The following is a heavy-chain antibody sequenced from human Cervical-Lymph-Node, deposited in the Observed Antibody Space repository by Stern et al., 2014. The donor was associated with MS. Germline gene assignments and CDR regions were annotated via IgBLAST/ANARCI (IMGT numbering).Heavy chain of an antibody. CDR1: GGTFSKFP. CDR2: ILPVCGTP. Sequence: VHLVESGAEVTKPGSSVKVSCKASGGTFSKFPSSWVRQAPGQGLEWMGGILPVCGTPTYAQEFRGRVTITVDVSTSTVYMELSSLRSDDTAVYYCALSSETSDRWYSLGYDLWGQGTLVTVSS. CDR3: ALSSETSDRWYSLGYDL. D-gene: IGHD6-13*01. J-gene: IGHJ5*02. V-gene: IGHV1-69*01.